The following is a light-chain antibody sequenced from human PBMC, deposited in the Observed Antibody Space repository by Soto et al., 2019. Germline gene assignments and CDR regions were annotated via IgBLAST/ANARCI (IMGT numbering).Light chain of an antibody. Sequence: EIVLTQSPATLSLSPGERASLSCRASQSVGTYLAWYQQKPGQAPRLLIYDASSRAVGVAPRFRGSGSGTDFPLTIAYVEPEDFAGYYCQQRSTWPLTFGGGTRVEF. V-gene: IGKV3-11*01. CDR3: QQRSTWPLT. CDR1: QSVGTY. J-gene: IGKJ4*01. CDR2: DAS.